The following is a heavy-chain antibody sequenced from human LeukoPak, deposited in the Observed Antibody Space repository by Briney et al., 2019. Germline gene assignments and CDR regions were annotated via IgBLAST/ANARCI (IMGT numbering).Heavy chain of an antibody. D-gene: IGHD4/OR15-4a*01. J-gene: IGHJ6*03. V-gene: IGHV3-20*04. CDR2: INWNGGST. CDR3: ARDPSNFYYYYYMDV. CDR1: GFTFDDYG. Sequence: SGGSLRLSCAASGFTFDDYGMSWVRQAPGKGLEWVSGINWNGGSTGYADSVKGRFTISRDNAKNSLYLQMNSLRAEDTALSYCARDPSNFYYYYYMDVWGKGTTVTVSS.